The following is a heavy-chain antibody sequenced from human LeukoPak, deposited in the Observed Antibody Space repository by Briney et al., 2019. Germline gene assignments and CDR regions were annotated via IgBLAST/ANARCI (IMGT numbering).Heavy chain of an antibody. D-gene: IGHD3-10*01. CDR1: GYTFTSYV. Sequence: ASVKVSCKASGYTFTSYVIHWVRQAPGQRLEWMGWINAGNGNTKYSQEFQDRVTITRDTSASTAYMELSSLRSEDMAVYYCARSGFGSGISFDLWGQGTLVTVSS. J-gene: IGHJ5*02. V-gene: IGHV1-3*03. CDR2: INAGNGNT. CDR3: ARSGFGSGISFDL.